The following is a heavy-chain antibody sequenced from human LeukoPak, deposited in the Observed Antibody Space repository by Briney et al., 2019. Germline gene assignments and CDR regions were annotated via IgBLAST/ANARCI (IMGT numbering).Heavy chain of an antibody. CDR1: GGSFSGYY. CDR3: ARPYRPYDSSGYYYGFDY. Sequence: SETLSLTCAVYGGSFSGYYWSWIRQPPGKGLEWIGEINNSGSTNYNPSLKSRVTISVDTSKNQFSLKLSSVTAADTAVYYCARPYRPYDSSGYYYGFDYWGQGTLVTVSS. V-gene: IGHV4-34*01. J-gene: IGHJ4*02. D-gene: IGHD3-22*01. CDR2: INNSGST.